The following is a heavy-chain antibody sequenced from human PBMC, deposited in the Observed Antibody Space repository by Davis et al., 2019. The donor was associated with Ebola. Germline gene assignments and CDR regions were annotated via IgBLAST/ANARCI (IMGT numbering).Heavy chain of an antibody. CDR2: ISYDGSNK. J-gene: IGHJ6*03. Sequence: PGGSLRLSCAASGFTFSSYAMHWVRQAPGKGLEWVAVISYDGSNKYYADSVKGRFTISRDNSKNTLYLQMNSLRAEDTAVYYCAKSAPDIVVVPATSKYYYYYYKDVWGKGTTVTVSS. CDR1: GFTFSSYA. V-gene: IGHV3-30-3*02. D-gene: IGHD2-2*01. CDR3: AKSAPDIVVVPATSKYYYYYYKDV.